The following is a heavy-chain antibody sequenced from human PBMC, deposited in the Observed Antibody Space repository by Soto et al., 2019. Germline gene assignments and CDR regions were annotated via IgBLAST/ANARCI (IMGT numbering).Heavy chain of an antibody. CDR1: GFTFSSYG. CDR3: ARVKSLAGEY. Sequence: EVQLVESGGGLVQPGGSLRLSCAASGFTFSSYGMSWVRQAPGKGLEWVANIKQDGNEKCYVDSVKGRFTISRDNAKNSLFLQMNSLTVEDTAVYYCARVKSLAGEYSGQGTLVAVSS. J-gene: IGHJ4*02. CDR2: IKQDGNEK. V-gene: IGHV3-7*05. D-gene: IGHD2-15*01.